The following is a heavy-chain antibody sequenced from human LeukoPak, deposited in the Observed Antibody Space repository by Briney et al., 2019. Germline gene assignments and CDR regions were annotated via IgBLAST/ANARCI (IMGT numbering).Heavy chain of an antibody. CDR2: INHNGST. CDR1: GGSFSGYY. Sequence: SETLSLTCAVYGGSFSGYYWSWIRQPPGKGLEWIGEINHNGSTNYNPSLKSRVTISVDTSKNQFSLKLSSVTAADTAVYYCARGNSSTSCHNFDYWGQGTLVTVSS. J-gene: IGHJ4*02. CDR3: ARGNSSTSCHNFDY. D-gene: IGHD2-2*01. V-gene: IGHV4-34*01.